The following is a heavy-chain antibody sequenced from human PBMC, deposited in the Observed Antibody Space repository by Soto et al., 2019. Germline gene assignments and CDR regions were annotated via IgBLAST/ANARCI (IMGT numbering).Heavy chain of an antibody. Sequence: EVQLVESGGGLVKPGGSLRLSCADSGFTISDARLTWVRQAPGKGLEWVGRIKCKTDGGTTDYAAPVKGIFTISGEDSKITQYLQINRLTTQDSAVYYSIGTNYGDYGAYCGQGTLLNVSS. V-gene: IGHV3-15*01. CDR2: IKCKTDGGTT. CDR3: IGTNYGDYGAY. J-gene: IGHJ4*01. D-gene: IGHD4-17*01. CDR1: GFTISDAR.